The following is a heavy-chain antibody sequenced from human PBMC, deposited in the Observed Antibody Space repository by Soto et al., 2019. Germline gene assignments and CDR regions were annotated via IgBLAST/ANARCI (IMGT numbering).Heavy chain of an antibody. J-gene: IGHJ6*02. CDR3: ATWLRMGGIGHYYYGMDV. D-gene: IGHD2-15*01. CDR2: IMPIFGRP. V-gene: IGHV1-69*12. Sequence: QVQLVQSGAEVKKPGSSMKVSCKASGGTFSDFAFSWVRQAPGQGPEWMGGIMPIFGRPDYAQKFRDRVSIAAXAXPXTXXGRLRSLPSEYTAGYYCATWLRMGGIGHYYYGMDVWGQGTTVTVSS. CDR1: GGTFSDFA.